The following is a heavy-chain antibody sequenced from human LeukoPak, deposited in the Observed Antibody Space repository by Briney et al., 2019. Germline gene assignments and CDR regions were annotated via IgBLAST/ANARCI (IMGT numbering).Heavy chain of an antibody. J-gene: IGHJ5*02. CDR3: ARELGYCSSTSCYIRNWFDP. D-gene: IGHD2-2*02. CDR2: INPNSGGT. Sequence: ASVKVSCKASGYTFTGYYMHWVRQAPGQGLEWMGWINPNSGGTNYAQKFQGRVTMTRDTSISTAYMELSRLRSDDTAAYYCARELGYCSSTSCYIRNWFDPWGQGTLVTVSS. CDR1: GYTFTGYY. V-gene: IGHV1-2*02.